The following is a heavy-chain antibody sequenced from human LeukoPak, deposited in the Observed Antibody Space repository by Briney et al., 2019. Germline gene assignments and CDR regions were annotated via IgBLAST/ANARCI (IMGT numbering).Heavy chain of an antibody. Sequence: ASVKVSCKASGATFSSYAISWVRQAPGQGLEWMGGIIPIFGTANYAQKFQGRVTITADESTSTAYMELSSLRSEDTAVYYCARGERYCSSTSCTFRGAFDIWGQGTMVTVSS. D-gene: IGHD2-2*01. V-gene: IGHV1-69*13. CDR1: GATFSSYA. CDR3: ARGERYCSSTSCTFRGAFDI. J-gene: IGHJ3*02. CDR2: IIPIFGTA.